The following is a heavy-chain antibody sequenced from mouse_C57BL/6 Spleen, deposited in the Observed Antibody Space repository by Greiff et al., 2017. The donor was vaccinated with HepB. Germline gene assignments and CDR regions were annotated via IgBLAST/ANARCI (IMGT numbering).Heavy chain of an antibody. D-gene: IGHD1-1*02. CDR2: IYPGSGNT. CDR1: GYTFTDYY. Sequence: QVQLQQSGAELVRPGASVKLSCKASGYTFTDYYINWVKQRPGQGLEWIARIYPGSGNTYYNEKFKGKATLTAEKSSSTAYMQLSSLTSEDSAVYFCARNGPFPDYWGQGTTLTVSS. V-gene: IGHV1-76*01. CDR3: ARNGPFPDY. J-gene: IGHJ2*01.